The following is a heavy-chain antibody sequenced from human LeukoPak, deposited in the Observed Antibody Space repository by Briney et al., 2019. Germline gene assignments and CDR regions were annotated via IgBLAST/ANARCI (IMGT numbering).Heavy chain of an antibody. CDR3: ARDLVVVVPAARGYFDL. CDR1: GFTFSDYY. J-gene: IGHJ2*01. CDR2: ISSSGSTI. Sequence: GGSLRLSCAASGFTFSDYYMSWIRQAPGKGLEGVSCISSSGSTIYYADSVKGRFTISRDNAKNSLYLQMNSLRAEDTAVYYCARDLVVVVPAARGYFDLWGRGTLVTVSS. V-gene: IGHV3-11*01. D-gene: IGHD2-2*01.